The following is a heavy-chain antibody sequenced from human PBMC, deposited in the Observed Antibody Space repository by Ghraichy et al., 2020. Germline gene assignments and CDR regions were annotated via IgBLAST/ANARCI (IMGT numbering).Heavy chain of an antibody. J-gene: IGHJ4*02. CDR1: GYTFTSYD. CDR2: MNPNSGNT. Sequence: ASVKVSCKASGYTFTSYDINWVRQATGQGLEWMGWMNPNSGNTGYAQKFQGRVTMTRNTSISTAYMELSSLRSEDTAVYYCARGPGPYDFWSGYYGSGSDYWGQGTLVTVSS. D-gene: IGHD3-3*01. V-gene: IGHV1-8*01. CDR3: ARGPGPYDFWSGYYGSGSDY.